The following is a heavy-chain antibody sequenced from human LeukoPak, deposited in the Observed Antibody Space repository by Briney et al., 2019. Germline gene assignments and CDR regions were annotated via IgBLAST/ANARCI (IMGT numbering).Heavy chain of an antibody. V-gene: IGHV4-34*01. CDR3: ARVRRRYDYVWGSYRYYYFDY. J-gene: IGHJ4*02. Sequence: GSLRLSCAASGFTVSSNYMSWIRQPPGKGLEWIGEINHSGSTNYNPSLKSRVTISVDTSKNQFSLKLSSVTAADTAVYYCARVRRRYDYVWGSYRYYYFDYWGQGTLVTVSS. D-gene: IGHD3-16*02. CDR2: INHSGST. CDR1: GFTVSSNY.